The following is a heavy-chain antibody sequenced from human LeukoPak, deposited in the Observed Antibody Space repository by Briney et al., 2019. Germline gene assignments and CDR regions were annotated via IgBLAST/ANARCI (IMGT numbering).Heavy chain of an antibody. V-gene: IGHV3-72*01. D-gene: IGHD1-26*01. CDR1: GFTFSDHF. CDR2: TRNKANSYIT. J-gene: IGHJ4*02. CDR3: ASVRGTFGY. Sequence: GGSLRLSCAASGFTFSDHFLDWVRQAPGKGLEWVGRTRNKANSYITEYAASVKGRFTISRDDSKNSLYLQMSSLKTDDTAMYYCASVRGTFGYWGQGTLVTVSS.